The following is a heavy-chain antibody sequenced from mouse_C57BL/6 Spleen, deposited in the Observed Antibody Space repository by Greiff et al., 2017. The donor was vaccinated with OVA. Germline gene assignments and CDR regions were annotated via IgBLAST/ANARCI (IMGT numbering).Heavy chain of an antibody. D-gene: IGHD3-3*01. Sequence: QVQLKESGAELVKPGASVKISCKASGYAFRSYWMNWVKQRPGKGLEWIGQIYPGDGDTNNNGKFKGKATLTADKSSSTAYMQLSSLTSEDSAVYFCARGGTFAYWGQGTLVTVSA. CDR2: IYPGDGDT. J-gene: IGHJ3*01. CDR1: GYAFRSYW. CDR3: ARGGTFAY. V-gene: IGHV1-80*01.